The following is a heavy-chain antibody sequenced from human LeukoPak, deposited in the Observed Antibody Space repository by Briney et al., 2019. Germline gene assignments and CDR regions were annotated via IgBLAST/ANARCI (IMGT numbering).Heavy chain of an antibody. D-gene: IGHD6-13*01. CDR1: GGSISSGGYS. Sequence: SQTLSLTCTVSGGSISSGGYSWSWIRQHPGKGLEWIGYIYYSGSTYYNPSLKSRVTISVDTSKNQFSLKLSSVTAADTAVYYCARQGSSSGRAFDIWGQGTMVTVSS. J-gene: IGHJ3*02. V-gene: IGHV4-31*03. CDR3: ARQGSSSGRAFDI. CDR2: IYYSGST.